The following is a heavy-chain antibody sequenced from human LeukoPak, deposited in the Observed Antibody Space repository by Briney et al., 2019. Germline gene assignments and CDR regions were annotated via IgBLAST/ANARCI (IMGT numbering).Heavy chain of an antibody. Sequence: PGGSLRLSCAASGFAFSDYYTSWIRQAPGKGLEWVSYISSSSSYTNYADSVKGRFTISRDNAKNSLYLQMNSLRAEDTAVYYCARDQVGNGDYASGWYWGQGTLVTVSS. D-gene: IGHD4-17*01. CDR3: ARDQVGNGDYASGWY. CDR1: GFAFSDYY. CDR2: ISSSSSYT. V-gene: IGHV3-11*06. J-gene: IGHJ4*02.